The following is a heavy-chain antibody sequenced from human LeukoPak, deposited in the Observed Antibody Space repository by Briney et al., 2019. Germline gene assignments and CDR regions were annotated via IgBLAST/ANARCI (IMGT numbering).Heavy chain of an antibody. CDR3: ARDSAGVRYSGHERHNYYYYYGMDV. V-gene: IGHV3-23*01. CDR1: GFTFASYA. Sequence: PGGSLRLSCAASGFTFASYAMSWFRQAPGKGLEWVSSISGSGGSTYYIDSVKGRFTISRDNSKNTLYLQMNSLRAEDTAVYYCARDSAGVRYSGHERHNYYYYYGMDVWGQGTTVTVSS. D-gene: IGHD5-12*01. J-gene: IGHJ6*02. CDR2: ISGSGGST.